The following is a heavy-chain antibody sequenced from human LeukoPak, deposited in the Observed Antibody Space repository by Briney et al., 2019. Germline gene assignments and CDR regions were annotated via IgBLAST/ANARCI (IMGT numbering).Heavy chain of an antibody. Sequence: GGSLRLSCAASGFTFSSYAMHWVRQAPGKGLEWVAVISYDGSNKYYADSVKGRFTISRDNSKNTLYLQMNSLRAEDTAVYYCARDIGSSSDYWGQGTLVTVSS. J-gene: IGHJ4*02. CDR2: ISYDGSNK. CDR1: GFTFSSYA. D-gene: IGHD6-6*01. CDR3: ARDIGSSSDY. V-gene: IGHV3-30*14.